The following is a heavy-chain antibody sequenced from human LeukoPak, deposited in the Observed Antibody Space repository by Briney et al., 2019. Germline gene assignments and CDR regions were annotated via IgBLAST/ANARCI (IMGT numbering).Heavy chain of an antibody. D-gene: IGHD2-15*01. Sequence: SETLSLTCTVSGGPISSGGYYWSWIRQHPGKGLEWIGYIYYSGSTYYNPSLKSRVTISVDTSKNQFSLKLSSVTAADTAVYYCARVESGGSPFDYWGQGTLVTVSS. CDR1: GGPISSGGYY. CDR3: ARVESGGSPFDY. J-gene: IGHJ4*02. CDR2: IYYSGST. V-gene: IGHV4-31*03.